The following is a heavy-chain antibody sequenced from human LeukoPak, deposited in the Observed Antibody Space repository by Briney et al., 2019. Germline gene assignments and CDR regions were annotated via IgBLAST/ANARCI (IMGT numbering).Heavy chain of an antibody. CDR3: ARTNRGYGMDV. J-gene: IGHJ6*02. CDR1: GFTFSSYA. CDR2: INSDGSST. Sequence: GGSLRLSCAVSGFTFSSYAMIWVRQAPGKGLVWVSRINSDGSSTTYADSVKGRFTISRDNAKNTLYLQMNSLRAEDTAVYYCARTNRGYGMDVWGQGTTVTVSS. V-gene: IGHV3-74*01.